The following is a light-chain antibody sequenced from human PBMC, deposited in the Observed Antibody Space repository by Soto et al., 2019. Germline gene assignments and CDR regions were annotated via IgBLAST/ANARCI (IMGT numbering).Light chain of an antibody. Sequence: DIQMTQSPSSLSAFVGDTVTINCRATDSIDRYLNWYQQKPGQAPSVLITAASTLESGVPSRFRGSGSGTDFTLTINNLQPEDFATYYCQRTYNAPFTFGPGTKVSIK. CDR3: QRTYNAPFT. CDR2: AAS. V-gene: IGKV1-39*01. CDR1: DSIDRY. J-gene: IGKJ3*01.